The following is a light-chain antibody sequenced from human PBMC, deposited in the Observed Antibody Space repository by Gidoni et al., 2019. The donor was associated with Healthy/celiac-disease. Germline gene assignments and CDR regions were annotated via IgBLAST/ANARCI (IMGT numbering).Light chain of an antibody. Sequence: QSVLTQPPSGSGAPGQRVTISCTGSSSNIGAGYDVHWYQQLPGTAPKLLIYGNSNRPSGVPDRFSGSKSGTSASLAITGLQAEDEADYYCQSYDSSPWVFGGGTKLTVL. CDR3: QSYDSSPWV. V-gene: IGLV1-40*01. J-gene: IGLJ3*02. CDR2: GNS. CDR1: SSNIGAGYD.